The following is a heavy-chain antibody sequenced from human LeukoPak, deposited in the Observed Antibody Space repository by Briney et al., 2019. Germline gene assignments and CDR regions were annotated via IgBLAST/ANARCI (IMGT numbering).Heavy chain of an antibody. CDR1: RYSFSDYT. J-gene: IGHJ4*02. Sequence: ASVKVSCKTSRYSFSDYTMHWVRQAPGEGLEWLGWFNPDTGDTFSAQRFQGRVTLTWDTARRTAYMEMRNLNVDDTAVFYCVTQSFDFWGQGTLVTVSS. CDR3: VTQSFDF. D-gene: IGHD2-15*01. V-gene: IGHV1-2*02. CDR2: FNPDTGDT.